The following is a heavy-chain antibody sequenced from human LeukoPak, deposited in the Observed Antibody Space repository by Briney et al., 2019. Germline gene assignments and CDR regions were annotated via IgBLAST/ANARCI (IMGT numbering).Heavy chain of an antibody. CDR1: GGSFSGYY. V-gene: IGHV4-34*01. CDR2: INHSGST. CDR3: ARGRVSWGFYYYYYMDV. Sequence: TSETLSLTCAVYGGSFSGYYWSWIRQPPGKGLEWIGEINHSGSTNYNPSLKSRVTISVDTSKNQFSLKLSSVTAADTAVYYCARGRVSWGFYYYYYMDVWGKGTTVTVSS. D-gene: IGHD6-13*01. J-gene: IGHJ6*03.